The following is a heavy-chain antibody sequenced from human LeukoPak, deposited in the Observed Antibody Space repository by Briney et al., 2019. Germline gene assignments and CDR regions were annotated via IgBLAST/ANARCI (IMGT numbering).Heavy chain of an antibody. J-gene: IGHJ5*02. V-gene: IGHV5-51*01. CDR1: GYSFTSYW. Sequence: PGESLQISCKGSGYSFTSYWIGWVRQLPGKGLEWMGIIYPGDSDTRYSPSFQGQVTISADKSISTAYLQWSSLKASDTAMYYCARQAVAGTGWFDPWGQGTLVTVSS. D-gene: IGHD6-19*01. CDR3: ARQAVAGTGWFDP. CDR2: IYPGDSDT.